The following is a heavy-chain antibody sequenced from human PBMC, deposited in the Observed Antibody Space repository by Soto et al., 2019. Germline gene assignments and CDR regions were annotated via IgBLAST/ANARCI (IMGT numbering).Heavy chain of an antibody. J-gene: IGHJ4*02. CDR2: IHYSGATP. D-gene: IGHD3-10*01. V-gene: IGHV1-46*01. CDR1: GYTFTNYY. CDR3: ASGGQHLATIGSFGY. Sequence: GASVKVSCKASGYTFTNYYMHWVRQAPGQGLEWMGVIHYSGATPTYAQKFQGRVTMARDTSTSTVYVELSSLTSEDTAVYYCASGGQHLATIGSFGYWGQGPLVTVSS.